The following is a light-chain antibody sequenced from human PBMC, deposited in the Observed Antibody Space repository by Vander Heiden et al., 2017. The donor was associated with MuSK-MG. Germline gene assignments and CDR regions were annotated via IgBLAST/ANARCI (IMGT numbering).Light chain of an antibody. CDR1: QGISNS. CDR2: AAS. V-gene: IGKV1-NL1*01. J-gene: IGKJ1*01. CDR3: QQDDSTLWT. Sequence: DIQMTQSPSSLSASVGDRVTITCRASQGISNSLAWYQQKPGKAPKLLLYAASRLESGVPSRFSGLGSGTDYTLTISSLQPGDLATYYCQQDDSTLWTFGQGTKVEIK.